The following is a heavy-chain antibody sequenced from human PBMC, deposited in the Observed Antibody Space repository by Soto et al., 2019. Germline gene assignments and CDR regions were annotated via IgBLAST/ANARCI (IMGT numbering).Heavy chain of an antibody. V-gene: IGHV3-33*06. D-gene: IGHD3-10*01. CDR3: AKDHSYGSGTSYGHNWFDP. J-gene: IGHJ5*02. Sequence: QVQLVESGGGVVQPGRSLRLSSAASGFTFNNYGMQWVRQAPGKGLEWVAMIWFDGRNQYYADYVKGRFTISRHNSKSTLYLQMDNLRAEDTAVYYCAKDHSYGSGTSYGHNWFDPWGQGTLVTVSS. CDR1: GFTFNNYG. CDR2: IWFDGRNQ.